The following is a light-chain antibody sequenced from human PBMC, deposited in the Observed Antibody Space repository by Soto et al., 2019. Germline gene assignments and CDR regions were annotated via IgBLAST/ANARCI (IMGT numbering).Light chain of an antibody. J-gene: IGKJ5*01. V-gene: IGKV1D-12*01. CDR2: AAS. CDR3: PQTAILPST. Sequence: DIQMTQSQSSVSAAVGERVTITCRASQVMSSWLAWYQQKPGKAPKLLIFAASTLQSGVPSRFSGSGSRTDFTLTITSLQPEDIGTYYCPQTAILPSTFGHRRLLAIK. CDR1: QVMSSW.